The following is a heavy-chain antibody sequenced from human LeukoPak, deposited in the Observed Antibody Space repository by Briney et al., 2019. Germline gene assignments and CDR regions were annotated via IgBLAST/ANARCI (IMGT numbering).Heavy chain of an antibody. D-gene: IGHD1-14*01. Sequence: KPGGSLRLSCAASGFSFSSSGINWVRQAPGKGLEWVSSIGSTGTDRYYADSVKGRFTISRDNAKNSLYLQMNSLRAEDTAVYYCATETIGRHCAYWGQGALLTVSS. J-gene: IGHJ4*02. CDR1: GFSFSSSG. CDR2: IGSTGTDR. V-gene: IGHV3-21*01. CDR3: ATETIGRHCAY.